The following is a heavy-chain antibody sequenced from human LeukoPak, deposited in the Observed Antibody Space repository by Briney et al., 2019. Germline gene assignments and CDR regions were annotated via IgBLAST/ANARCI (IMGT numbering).Heavy chain of an antibody. CDR1: GYTFTSYG. Sequence: ASVKHSCKASGYTFTSYGISWVRQAPGQGLEWMGWISAYNGNTNYAQKFQGRVTMTRDTSTSTVYMELSSLRSEDTAVYYCARSPPGIAAAGTGLDYWGQGTLVTVSS. CDR2: ISAYNGNT. D-gene: IGHD6-13*01. CDR3: ARSPPGIAAAGTGLDY. J-gene: IGHJ4*02. V-gene: IGHV1-18*01.